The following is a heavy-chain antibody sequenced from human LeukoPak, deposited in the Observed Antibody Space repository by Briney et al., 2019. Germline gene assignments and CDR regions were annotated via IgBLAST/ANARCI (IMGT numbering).Heavy chain of an antibody. CDR2: IYLRDGST. V-gene: IGHV1-46*01. CDR1: GYTFTSNY. CDR3: ARDQEGFDY. Sequence: ASVKVSCKASGYTFTSNYIHWVRQAPGQGLEWMGMIYLRDGSTSYAQKFQGRVTVTRDTSTSTVHMELSGLRSEDTAVYYYARDQEGFDYWGQGTLVTVSS. J-gene: IGHJ4*02.